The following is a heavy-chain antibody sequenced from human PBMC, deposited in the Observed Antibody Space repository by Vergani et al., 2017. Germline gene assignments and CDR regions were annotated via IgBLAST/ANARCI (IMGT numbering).Heavy chain of an antibody. CDR3: ARSPGYSSGQYFDY. V-gene: IGHV4-59*01. J-gene: IGHJ4*02. CDR1: GGSISSYY. D-gene: IGHD6-19*01. CDR2: IYYSGST. Sequence: QVQLQESGPGLVKPSETLSLTCTVSGGSISSYYWSWIPQPPGKGLEWIGYIYYSGSTNYNPSLKSRVTISVDTSKNQFSLKLSSVTAADTAVYYCARSPGYSSGQYFDYWGQGTLVTVSS.